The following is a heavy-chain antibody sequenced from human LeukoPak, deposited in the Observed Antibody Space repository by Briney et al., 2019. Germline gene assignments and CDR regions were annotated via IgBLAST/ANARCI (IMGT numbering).Heavy chain of an antibody. J-gene: IGHJ4*02. Sequence: PGGSLRLSCAASGFTFSSYGMHWVRQAPGKGLEWVAFIRYDGSNKYYADSVKGRFTISRDNAKNSLYLQMNSLRAEDTAVYYCARDKKQSWGYWGQGTLVTVSS. CDR3: ARDKKQSWGY. D-gene: IGHD3-16*01. CDR2: IRYDGSNK. CDR1: GFTFSSYG. V-gene: IGHV3-30*02.